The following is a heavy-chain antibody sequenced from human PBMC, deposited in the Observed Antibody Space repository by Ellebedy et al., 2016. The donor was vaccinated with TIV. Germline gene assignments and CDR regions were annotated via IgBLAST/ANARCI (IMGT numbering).Heavy chain of an antibody. J-gene: IGHJ6*03. Sequence: GESLKISCAASGFSFGSYAMHWVRQGPGKGLEWVSLVSWDGGSSHYADSVKGRFTISRDNSKNSLSLQMNSLRPEDTGLYYCAKSASIIKNFYYMDVWGKGTTVTVSS. D-gene: IGHD2/OR15-2a*01. V-gene: IGHV3-43D*03. CDR1: GFSFGSYA. CDR3: AKSASIIKNFYYMDV. CDR2: VSWDGGSS.